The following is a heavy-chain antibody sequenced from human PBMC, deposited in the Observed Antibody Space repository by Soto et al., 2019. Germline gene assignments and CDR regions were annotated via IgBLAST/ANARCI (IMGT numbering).Heavy chain of an antibody. CDR3: ASGGNWFDP. J-gene: IGHJ5*02. D-gene: IGHD3-16*01. CDR1: GGSISNYY. Sequence: ASETLSLTCNVSGGSISNYYWTWVRQSPEKGLEWIGYMYYNGNINYNPSLKSRVTISIDTSKNQFSLTLKSVTAADTAVYYCASGGNWFDPWGQVVLVTVSS. CDR2: MYYNGNI. V-gene: IGHV4-59*01.